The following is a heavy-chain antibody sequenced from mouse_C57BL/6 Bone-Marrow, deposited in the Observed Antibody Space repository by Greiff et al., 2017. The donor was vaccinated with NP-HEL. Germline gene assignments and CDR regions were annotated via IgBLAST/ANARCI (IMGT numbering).Heavy chain of an antibody. V-gene: IGHV1-69*01. J-gene: IGHJ2*01. CDR3: ARYYYGSFFGY. Sequence: QVQLKQPGAELVMPGASVKLSCKASGYTFTSYWMHWVKQRPGQGLEWIGEIDPSDSYTNYNQKFKGKSTLTVDKSSSTAYMQLSRLTSEDSAVYYCARYYYGSFFGYWGRGTTLTVSA. D-gene: IGHD1-1*01. CDR2: IDPSDSYT. CDR1: GYTFTSYW.